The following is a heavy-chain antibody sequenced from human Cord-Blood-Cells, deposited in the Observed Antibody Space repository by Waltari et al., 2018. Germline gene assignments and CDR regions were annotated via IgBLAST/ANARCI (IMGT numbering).Heavy chain of an antibody. D-gene: IGHD6-13*01. V-gene: IGHV3-23*01. Sequence: EVQLLESGGGLVQPGGSLRLSCAASGFTFSRYAFSWVRQAPGKGLEWVSAISGSGGSTYYADSVKGRFTISRDNSKNTLYLQMNSLRAEDTAVYYCAKDYLSSSWYDYWGQGTLVTVSS. J-gene: IGHJ4*02. CDR1: GFTFSRYA. CDR2: ISGSGGST. CDR3: AKDYLSSSWYDY.